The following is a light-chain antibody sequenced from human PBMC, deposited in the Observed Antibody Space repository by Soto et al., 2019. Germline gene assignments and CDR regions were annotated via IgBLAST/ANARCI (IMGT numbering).Light chain of an antibody. V-gene: IGKV3D-15*01. CDR2: DIS. CDR3: QQYDTWPLT. Sequence: ETVMTQFPATLSVSPGERATLSCRASQYVSTNLARYQQQPGQPPRLLIYDISNRATGIPARFSGSGSETEFALTITSLQSEDFAVYYCQQYDTWPLTFGGGTKVEIK. CDR1: QYVSTN. J-gene: IGKJ4*01.